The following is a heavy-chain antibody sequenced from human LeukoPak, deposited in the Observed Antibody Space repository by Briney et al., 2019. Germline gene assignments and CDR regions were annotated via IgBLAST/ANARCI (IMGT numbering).Heavy chain of an antibody. V-gene: IGHV3-7*01. CDR2: INQDESRK. Sequence: GGSLRLSCAASGFTFSRFWMSWVRQAPGKGLEWVASINQDESRKHYSDSVRGRFTISRDNTRNSLFLHMDSLSVDDTAIYYCAKLIRDVTIYDFWGRGALVTVSS. CDR1: GFTFSRFW. CDR3: AKLIRDVTIYDF. D-gene: IGHD3/OR15-3a*01. J-gene: IGHJ2*01.